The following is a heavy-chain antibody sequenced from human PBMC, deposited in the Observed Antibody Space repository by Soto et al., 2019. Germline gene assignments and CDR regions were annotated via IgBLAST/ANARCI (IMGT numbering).Heavy chain of an antibody. V-gene: IGHV4-31*01. J-gene: IGHJ4*02. D-gene: IGHD3-22*01. Sequence: QVQLQESGPGLVKPSQTLSLTCTVSGGSISSGGYYWSWIRQHPGKGLEWIGYIYYSGSTYYNPSLKXXVXIXXDTSKNQFSLKLSSVTAADTAVYYCARDESGYYGYWGQGTLVTVSS. CDR2: IYYSGST. CDR3: ARDESGYYGY. CDR1: GGSISSGGYY.